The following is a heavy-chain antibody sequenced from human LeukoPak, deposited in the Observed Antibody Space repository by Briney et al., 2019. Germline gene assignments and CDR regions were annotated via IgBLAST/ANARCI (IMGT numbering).Heavy chain of an antibody. CDR2: MNPNSGNT. J-gene: IGHJ3*02. Sequence: ASVKVSCKASGYTFTSYDINWVRQATGQGLEWMGWMNPNSGNTGYSQKFQGSVTITRNTSISTAYMQLSSLRSEDTAVYYCARAYVLGLDAFDIWGQGTMVTVSS. D-gene: IGHD3-16*01. V-gene: IGHV1-8*03. CDR1: GYTFTSYD. CDR3: ARAYVLGLDAFDI.